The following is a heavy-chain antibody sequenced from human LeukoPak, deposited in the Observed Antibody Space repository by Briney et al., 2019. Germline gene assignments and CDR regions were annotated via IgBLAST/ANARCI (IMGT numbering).Heavy chain of an antibody. CDR1: GFTFSDYW. CDR3: ARDTSVRLWLLSY. D-gene: IGHD5-18*01. Sequence: GGSLRLSCAASGFTFSDYWMSWVRQAPGKGLEWVASIKQDRSEKYYVDSVKGRFTISRDNAKNSLYLQMNSLRAEDTAVYYCARDTSVRLWLLSYWGQGTLVTVSS. CDR2: IKQDRSEK. J-gene: IGHJ4*02. V-gene: IGHV3-7*01.